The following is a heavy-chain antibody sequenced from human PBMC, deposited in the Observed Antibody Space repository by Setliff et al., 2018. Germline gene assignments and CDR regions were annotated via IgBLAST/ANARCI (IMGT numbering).Heavy chain of an antibody. D-gene: IGHD2-2*01. CDR3: VRAPPTVVIPPGRAFFDP. Sequence: LRLSCAASGFTFSTYAMSWVRQAPGKGLEWVSSISDSSGSTYYADAVKGRLTISRDNSKNTLYLQMNSLRADDTAVYYCVRAPPTVVIPPGRAFFDPWGQGTLVTVSS. J-gene: IGHJ5*02. CDR1: GFTFSTYA. CDR2: ISDSSGST. V-gene: IGHV3-23*01.